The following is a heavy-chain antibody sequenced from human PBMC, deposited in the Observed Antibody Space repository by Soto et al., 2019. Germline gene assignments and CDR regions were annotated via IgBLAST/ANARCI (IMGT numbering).Heavy chain of an antibody. CDR3: ARSLDCSGGSCSFDY. CDR2: IIPIFGTA. V-gene: IGHV1-69*13. J-gene: IGHJ4*02. Sequence: GASVKVSCKASGYTFTGYYMHWVRQAPGQGLEWLGGIIPIFGTANYAQKFQGRVTITADESTSTAYMELSSLRSEDTAVYYCARSLDCSGGSCSFDYWGQGTLVTVSS. D-gene: IGHD2-15*01. CDR1: GYTFTGYY.